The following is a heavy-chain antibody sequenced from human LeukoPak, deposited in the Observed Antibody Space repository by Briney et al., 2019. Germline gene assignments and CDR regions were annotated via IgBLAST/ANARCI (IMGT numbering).Heavy chain of an antibody. CDR3: ARAPWELLFTAFDI. V-gene: IGHV4-4*02. D-gene: IGHD1-26*01. CDR2: IYHSGST. J-gene: IGHJ3*02. CDR1: GGSISSSNW. Sequence: SGTLSLTCAVSGGSISSSNWWSWVRQPPGKGLEWIGEIYHSGSTNYNPSLKSRVTISVDKSKNQFSLKLSSVTAADTAVYYCARAPWELLFTAFDIWGQGTMVTVSS.